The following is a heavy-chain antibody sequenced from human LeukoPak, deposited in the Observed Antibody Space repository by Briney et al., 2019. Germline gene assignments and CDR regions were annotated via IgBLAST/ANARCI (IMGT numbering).Heavy chain of an antibody. CDR3: TTEGEMVATYFDY. CDR2: IKSKTDGGTT. D-gene: IGHD5-12*01. CDR1: GFTFSNAW. J-gene: IGHJ4*02. Sequence: GGSLRLSCAASGFTFSNAWMSWVRQAPGKGLEWVGCIKSKTDGGTTDYAAPVKGRFTVSRDDSKNTLYLQMNSLKTEDTAVYYCTTEGEMVATYFDYWGQGTLVTVSS. V-gene: IGHV3-15*01.